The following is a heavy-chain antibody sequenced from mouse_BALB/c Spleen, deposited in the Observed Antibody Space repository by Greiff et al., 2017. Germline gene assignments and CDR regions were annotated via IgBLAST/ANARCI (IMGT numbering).Heavy chain of an antibody. CDR3: ARYDGFDY. CDR2: INPSNGRT. D-gene: IGHD2-3*01. Sequence: QVQLKQSGAELVKPGASVKLSCKASGYTFTSYWMHWVKQRPGQGLEWIGEINPSNGRTNYNEKFKSKATLTVDKSSSTAYMQLSSLTSEDSAVYYCARYDGFDYWGQGTTLTVSS. CDR1: GYTFTSYW. V-gene: IGHV1S81*02. J-gene: IGHJ2*01.